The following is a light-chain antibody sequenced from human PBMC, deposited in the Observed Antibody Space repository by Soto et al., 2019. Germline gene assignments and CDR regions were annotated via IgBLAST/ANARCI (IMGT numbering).Light chain of an antibody. Sequence: DVQMTQSPSSLSASVGDRVTLTCRASQNINTYLNWYHQKPGKAPKLLIYAASTLQSGVPSRFSGSGSGTDFTLNISGLQPEDFATYYCQQGYSTPLTFGGGTKVDIK. CDR2: AAS. CDR1: QNINTY. V-gene: IGKV1-39*01. CDR3: QQGYSTPLT. J-gene: IGKJ4*01.